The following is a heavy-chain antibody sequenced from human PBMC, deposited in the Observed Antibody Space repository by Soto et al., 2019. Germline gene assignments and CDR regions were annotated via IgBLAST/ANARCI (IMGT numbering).Heavy chain of an antibody. CDR2: FDPETGER. CDR1: GYTFPELS. V-gene: IGHV1-24*01. J-gene: IGHJ4*02. Sequence: AAVTVSCKLSGYTFPELSLQLVRQAPPTAREWMGGFDPETGERIYTQKSQGRVTMTEDTSTETAYMELSSLRSEDTAVYYCATVPYGDYSPDYWGQGTLVTVSS. CDR3: ATVPYGDYSPDY. D-gene: IGHD4-17*01.